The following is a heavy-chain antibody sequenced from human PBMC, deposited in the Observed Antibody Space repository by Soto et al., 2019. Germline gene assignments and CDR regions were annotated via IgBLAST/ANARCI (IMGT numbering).Heavy chain of an antibody. V-gene: IGHV1-58*02. CDR2: IVVGSGNT. D-gene: IGHD6-19*01. Sequence: ASVKVSCKASGFTFTSSAMQWVLQARGQRLEWIGWIVVGSGNTNYAQKFQERVTITRDMSTSTAYMELSSLRSEDTAVYYCAAAPVIAVADAFDIWSQGTMVTVSS. CDR1: GFTFTSSA. CDR3: AAAPVIAVADAFDI. J-gene: IGHJ3*02.